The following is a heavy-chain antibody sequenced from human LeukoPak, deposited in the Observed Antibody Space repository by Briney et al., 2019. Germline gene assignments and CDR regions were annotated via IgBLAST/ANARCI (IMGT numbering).Heavy chain of an antibody. CDR2: IYYSGST. CDR1: GGSISSGDYY. Sequence: SETLSLTCTVSGGSISSGDYYWSWIRQPPGKGLEWIGYIYYSGSTYYNPSLKSRVTISVDTSKNQFSLKLSSVTAADTAVYYCARDNRYYYDSSGYYWYFDLWGRGTLVTVSS. V-gene: IGHV4-30-4*01. CDR3: ARDNRYYYDSSGYYWYFDL. D-gene: IGHD3-22*01. J-gene: IGHJ2*01.